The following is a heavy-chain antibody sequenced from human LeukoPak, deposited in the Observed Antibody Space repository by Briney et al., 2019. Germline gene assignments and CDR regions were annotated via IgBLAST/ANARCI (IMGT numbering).Heavy chain of an antibody. CDR2: ISSSSSYI. CDR3: ARGGIVVVPAALDY. V-gene: IGHV3-21*01. Sequence: NSGGSLRLSCAASGFTFSSYSMNWVRQAPGKGLEWVSSISSSSSYIYYADSVEGRFTISRDNAKNSLYLQMNSLRAEDTAVYYCARGGIVVVPAALDYWGQGTLVTVSS. CDR1: GFTFSSYS. J-gene: IGHJ4*02. D-gene: IGHD2-2*01.